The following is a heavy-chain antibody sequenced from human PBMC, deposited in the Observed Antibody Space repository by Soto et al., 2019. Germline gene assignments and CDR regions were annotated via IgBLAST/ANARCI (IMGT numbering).Heavy chain of an antibody. CDR1: GYSFTSYW. D-gene: IGHD4-17*01. J-gene: IGHJ6*02. CDR3: AATVTPIYYYYGMDV. Sequence: GESLKISCKGSGYSFTSYWIGWVRQMPGKGLEWMGIIYPGDSDTRYNPSFQGQVTISADKSISTAYLQWSSLKASDTAMYYCAATVTPIYYYYGMDVWGQGTTVTVSS. CDR2: IYPGDSDT. V-gene: IGHV5-51*01.